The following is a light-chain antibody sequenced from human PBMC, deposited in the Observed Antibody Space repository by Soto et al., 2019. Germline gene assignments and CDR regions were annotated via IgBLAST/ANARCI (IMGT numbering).Light chain of an antibody. CDR2: DVT. CDR3: CSYAGRYTYV. J-gene: IGLJ1*01. CDR1: SSDVGGYNY. V-gene: IGLV2-11*01. Sequence: QSALTQPRSVSGSPGQSVTISCSGTSSDVGGYNYVSWYQQHPGKAPKLMIYDVTKRPSGVPDRFSGSKFGDTASLTISGLQADDEADYYCCSYAGRYTYVFGTGTKSPS.